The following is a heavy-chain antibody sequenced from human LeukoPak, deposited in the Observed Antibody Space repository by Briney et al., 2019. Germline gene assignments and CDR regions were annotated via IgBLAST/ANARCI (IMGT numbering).Heavy chain of an antibody. CDR1: GYTFTSYY. CDR2: INPSGGST. CDR3: ARVRCSSTSCFRDAFDI. J-gene: IGHJ3*02. Sequence: ASVKVSCKASGYTFTSYYMHWVRQAPGQGLEWMGIINPSGGSTSYAQKFQGRVTMTRDTSTSTVYMELSSLRSEDTAVYYCARVRCSSTSCFRDAFDIWGQGTMVTVSS. D-gene: IGHD2-2*01. V-gene: IGHV1-46*01.